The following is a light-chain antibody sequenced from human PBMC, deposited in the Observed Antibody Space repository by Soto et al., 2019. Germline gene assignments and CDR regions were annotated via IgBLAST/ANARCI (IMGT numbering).Light chain of an antibody. V-gene: IGLV1-44*01. Sequence: QSVLTQPPSASGTPGQRITISCSGSSSNIGSHTVNWHQQVPGTAPKLLIYSNNERPSGVPDRFSGSKSGTSASLAISGLRSDDESDYYCAAWDDSLSGHVVFGGGTKVTVL. CDR3: AAWDDSLSGHVV. CDR2: SNN. J-gene: IGLJ2*01. CDR1: SSNIGSHT.